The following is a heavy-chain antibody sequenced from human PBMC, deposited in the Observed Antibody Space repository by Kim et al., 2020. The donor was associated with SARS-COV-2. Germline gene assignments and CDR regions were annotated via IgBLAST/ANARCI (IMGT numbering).Heavy chain of an antibody. V-gene: IGHV3-23*01. J-gene: IGHJ4*01. CDR1: GFQFIDYA. D-gene: IGHD3-16*02. Sequence: WVSLRLSCAASGFQFIDYAMSWVRQAPGKGLEWVSSIGGNGSDTFYTDSGMGRFTISRDNPKKIQYLEMNNLRAEDTAVYYCAKDGMDEYRCCYFDYCG. CDR3: AKDGMDEYRCCYFDY. CDR2: IGGNGSDT.